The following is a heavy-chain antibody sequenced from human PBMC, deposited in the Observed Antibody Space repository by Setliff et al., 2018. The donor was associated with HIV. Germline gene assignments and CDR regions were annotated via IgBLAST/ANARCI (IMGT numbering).Heavy chain of an antibody. CDR3: ARDMTTPFDY. Sequence: ASVKVSCKASGYTFTNYYIHWVRQAPGQGLEYMGIINPSDGTTDYTQKLQGRVTMTTDTSTSTAYMELRSLRSDDTAVYYCARDMTTPFDYWGQGTLVTVSS. V-gene: IGHV1-46*01. J-gene: IGHJ4*02. CDR2: INPSDGTT. D-gene: IGHD4-17*01. CDR1: GYTFTNYY.